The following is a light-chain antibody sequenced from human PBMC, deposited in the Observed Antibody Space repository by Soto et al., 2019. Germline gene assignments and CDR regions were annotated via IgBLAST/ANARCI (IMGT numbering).Light chain of an antibody. J-gene: IGLJ2*01. Sequence: QSVLTQPPSVSGAPGQRVTISCTGSSSNIGAGYDVHWYQQLPGTAPKVLIYDNNSRPSGVPGRFSGSKSGTLASLAITGLQAEDEADYYCHSYDVSLSGPVFGGGTKLTVL. CDR1: SSNIGAGYD. CDR3: HSYDVSLSGPV. CDR2: DNN. V-gene: IGLV1-40*01.